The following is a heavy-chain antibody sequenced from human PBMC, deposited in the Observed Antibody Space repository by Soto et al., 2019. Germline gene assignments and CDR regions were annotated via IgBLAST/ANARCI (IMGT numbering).Heavy chain of an antibody. D-gene: IGHD4-17*01. J-gene: IGHJ6*02. V-gene: IGHV3-33*01. CDR2: IWYDGSNK. CDR3: AREDTTGGMDV. CDR1: GFTFSSYG. Sequence: QVQLVESGGGVVQPGRSLRLSCAASGFTFSSYGMHWVRQAPGKGLEWVAVIWYDGSNKYYADSVKGRFTISRDNSKNTLYVQMNSLRAEETAVYYCAREDTTGGMDVWGQGTTVTVSS.